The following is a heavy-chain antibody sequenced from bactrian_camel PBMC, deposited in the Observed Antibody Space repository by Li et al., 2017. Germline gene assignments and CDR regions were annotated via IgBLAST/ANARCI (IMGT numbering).Heavy chain of an antibody. CDR3: AAGTRCLWSVPGRLRAPGY. CDR2: INGGGTTT. Sequence: VQLVESGGGAVQAGGSLRLSCKVSGYTYSTSCMGWFRQAPGKEREGVAAINGGGTTTYYANSVKGRFTISRDNAKSVLYLQMNSLKPEDTAMYYCAAGTRCLWSVPGRLRAPGYWGQGTQVTVS. J-gene: IGHJ4*01. V-gene: IGHV3S31*01. CDR1: GYTYSTSC. D-gene: IGHD3*01.